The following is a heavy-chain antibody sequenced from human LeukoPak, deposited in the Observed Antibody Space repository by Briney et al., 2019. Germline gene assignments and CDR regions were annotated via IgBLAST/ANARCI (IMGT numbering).Heavy chain of an antibody. Sequence: SETLSLTCTVSGVSISSTSHAWGWSRQPPGKGLEWLGNIYNSGSSNYSPSLRSRVSISVDTSKNQFSLRLRSVTAADTAVYYCARHLPYDYVWGSYRSALDYWGQGTLVTVSS. J-gene: IGHJ4*02. CDR2: IYNSGSS. CDR1: GVSISSTSHA. CDR3: ARHLPYDYVWGSYRSALDY. D-gene: IGHD3-16*02. V-gene: IGHV4-39*01.